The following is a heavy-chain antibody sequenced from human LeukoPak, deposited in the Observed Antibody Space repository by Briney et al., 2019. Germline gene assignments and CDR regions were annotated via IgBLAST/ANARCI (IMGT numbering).Heavy chain of an antibody. Sequence: SVKVSCKASGSTFSSYAISWVRQAPGQGLEWMGRIIPILGIANYAQKFQGRVTITADKSTSTAYMELSSLRSEDTAVYYCAICPHSSSDAFDIWGQGTMVTVSS. CDR1: GSTFSSYA. D-gene: IGHD6-13*01. CDR2: IIPILGIA. V-gene: IGHV1-69*04. J-gene: IGHJ3*02. CDR3: AICPHSSSDAFDI.